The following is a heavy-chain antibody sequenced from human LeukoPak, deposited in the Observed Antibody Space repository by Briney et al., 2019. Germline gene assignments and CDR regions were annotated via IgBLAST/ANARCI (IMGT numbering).Heavy chain of an antibody. J-gene: IGHJ3*02. CDR2: IIPIFGTA. D-gene: IGHD6-13*01. Sequence: GASVKVSCKASGCTFSSYAISWVRQAPGQGLEWMGGIIPIFGTANYAQKFQGRVTITADESTSTAYMELSSLRSEDTAVYYCARVPGGTQSSIWGQGTMVTVSS. V-gene: IGHV1-69*13. CDR1: GCTFSSYA. CDR3: ARVPGGTQSSI.